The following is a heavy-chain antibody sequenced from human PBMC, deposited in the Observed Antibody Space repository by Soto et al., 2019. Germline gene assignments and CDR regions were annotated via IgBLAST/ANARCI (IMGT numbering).Heavy chain of an antibody. J-gene: IGHJ4*02. CDR3: AKDFNESYQLLSAMGY. Sequence: GGSLRLSCAASGFTFRNFAMSWVRQAPGKGLEWVSTINYSGGATYYADSVKGRFTISRDNSKNTLFLQMNGLRAEDTAVYYCAKDFNESYQLLSAMGYWGQGTLVTVSS. CDR1: GFTFRNFA. D-gene: IGHD2-2*01. V-gene: IGHV3-23*01. CDR2: INYSGGAT.